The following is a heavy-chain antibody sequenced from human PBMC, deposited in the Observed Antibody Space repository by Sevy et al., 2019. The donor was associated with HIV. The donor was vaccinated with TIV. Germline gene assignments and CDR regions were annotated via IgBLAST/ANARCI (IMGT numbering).Heavy chain of an antibody. Sequence: SETLSLTCSVSGGSMNLYYWSWIRQPPGKGLEWIGFIYYSGSTNYNPSLKSRVTISVDTSENQFSLKLSSVTAAVTAVYYCARVGFNWNDVDYWGQGTLVTVSS. J-gene: IGHJ4*02. D-gene: IGHD1-20*01. CDR2: IYYSGST. CDR1: GGSMNLYY. V-gene: IGHV4-59*01. CDR3: ARVGFNWNDVDY.